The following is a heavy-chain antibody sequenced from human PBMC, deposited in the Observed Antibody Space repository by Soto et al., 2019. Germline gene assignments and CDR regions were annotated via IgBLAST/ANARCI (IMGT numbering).Heavy chain of an antibody. CDR1: VFLFSDHY. CDR3: ARDTTMRGSFHFEP. CDR2: ISSTTI. J-gene: IGHJ5*02. D-gene: IGHD1-1*01. V-gene: IGHV3-11*01. Sequence: PGGSLRLSCASSVFLFSDHYMSCIRQAPGKGPEWISYISSTTIYYADSVRGRFTVSRDNAKNSLHLQMNSLRAEDTAVYYCARDTTMRGSFHFEPWGQGTLVNVSS.